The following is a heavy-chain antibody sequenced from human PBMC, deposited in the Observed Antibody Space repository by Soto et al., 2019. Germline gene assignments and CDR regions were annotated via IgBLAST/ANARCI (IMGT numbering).Heavy chain of an antibody. Sequence: QPGGSLRLSCVGSGFTFGKYWMDWLRQTPGKGLEWVANIKQDGSEKFYVDSVRGRFTISRDNAKNSVYLEMNRLRDEDTGVYYCAREEESVGSPPSGFHPWGQGVQVTVSS. CDR3: AREEESVGSPPSGFHP. V-gene: IGHV3-7*03. D-gene: IGHD3-10*01. J-gene: IGHJ5*02. CDR1: GFTFGKYW. CDR2: IKQDGSEK.